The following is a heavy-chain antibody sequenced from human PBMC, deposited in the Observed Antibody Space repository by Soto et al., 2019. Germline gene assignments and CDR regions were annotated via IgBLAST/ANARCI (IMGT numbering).Heavy chain of an antibody. J-gene: IGHJ5*01. Sequence: EVQLVESGGGLVQPGRSLRLSCAASGFTFDDYAMHWVRQAPGKGLEWVSGISWNSGSIGYEDSVKGRFTISRDNAKNSLDLQMNSLRAEDTALYYCAKETTEQQLVPNSGGQGTLVTVSS. D-gene: IGHD6-13*01. CDR2: ISWNSGSI. V-gene: IGHV3-9*01. CDR1: GFTFDDYA. CDR3: AKETTEQQLVPNS.